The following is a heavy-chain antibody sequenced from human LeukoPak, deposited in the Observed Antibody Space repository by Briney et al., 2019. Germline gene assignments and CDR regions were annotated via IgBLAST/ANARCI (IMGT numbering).Heavy chain of an antibody. Sequence: GGSLRLSCAASGFTFRSYWMTWVRQAPGKGLEWVAHIKQDGSEKYYVDSLKGRFTVSRDNGKNSLYLQLNSLRAEDMAVYYCAKEMLSSYDRMTGYYHQNAFDVWGQGTMVTVSP. V-gene: IGHV3-7*01. CDR1: GFTFRSYW. CDR3: AKEMLSSYDRMTGYYHQNAFDV. J-gene: IGHJ3*01. CDR2: IKQDGSEK. D-gene: IGHD3-9*01.